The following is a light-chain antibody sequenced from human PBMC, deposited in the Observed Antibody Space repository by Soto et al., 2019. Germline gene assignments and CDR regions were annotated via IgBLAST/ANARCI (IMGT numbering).Light chain of an antibody. Sequence: IQMTQSPSTLSGSVGDRVTITCRASQGISSYLGWYQQKPGKAPNLLIYDASTLHSGVPSRFSGGGSGTDFTLTISSLQPEDFATYYCQQVNVYPSTFGGGTKVDIK. CDR1: QGISSY. J-gene: IGKJ4*01. CDR2: DAS. V-gene: IGKV1-9*01. CDR3: QQVNVYPST.